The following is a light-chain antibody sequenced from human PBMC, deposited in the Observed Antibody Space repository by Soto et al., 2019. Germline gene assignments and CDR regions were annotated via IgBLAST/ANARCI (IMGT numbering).Light chain of an antibody. CDR3: QQSYSKLA. V-gene: IGKV1-39*01. CDR2: AAS. Sequence: DIQMTQAPSSLSASVGDRVTITCRASQNINKYLNWYQQKPGKAPKLLIYAASTLQSGVPSRFSGSGSGTDFTLTISSLQPEDFASYYCQQSYSKLAFGQGTRLEI. J-gene: IGKJ5*01. CDR1: QNINKY.